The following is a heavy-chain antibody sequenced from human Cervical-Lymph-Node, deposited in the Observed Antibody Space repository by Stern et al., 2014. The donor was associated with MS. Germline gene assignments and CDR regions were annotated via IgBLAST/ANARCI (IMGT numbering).Heavy chain of an antibody. D-gene: IGHD6-19*01. J-gene: IGHJ4*02. CDR1: GYPSKNDP. CDR3: ARQDAVAGLDY. CDR2: IVHILVTP. V-gene: IGHV1-69*01. Sequence: VQLEESGAEVKKPGSSVKVSCKSSGYPSKNDPISWVRQAPGQGLEWMGGIVHILVTPNYAQKFQGGVTITADGSTGKVNMEISSLRSEDTAVYYCARQDAVAGLDYWGQGTLVTVSS.